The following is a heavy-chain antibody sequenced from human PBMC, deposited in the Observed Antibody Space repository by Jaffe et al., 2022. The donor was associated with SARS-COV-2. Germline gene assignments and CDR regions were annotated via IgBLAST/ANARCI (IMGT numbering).Heavy chain of an antibody. Sequence: EVQLVESGGGLVKPGGSLRLSCAVSGFTFSNAWMSWVRQAPGKGLEWVGRIKSKTDGGTTDYAAPVKGRFTISRDDSKSTLYLQMNSLKTDDTAVYYCTTDGGMVRGVSGWGQGTLVTVSS. CDR2: IKSKTDGGTT. CDR3: TTDGGMVRGVSG. V-gene: IGHV3-15*01. J-gene: IGHJ4*02. D-gene: IGHD3-10*01. CDR1: GFTFSNAW.